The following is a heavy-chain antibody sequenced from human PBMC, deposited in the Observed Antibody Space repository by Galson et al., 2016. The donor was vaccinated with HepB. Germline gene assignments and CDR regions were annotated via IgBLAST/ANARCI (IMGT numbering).Heavy chain of an antibody. J-gene: IGHJ4*02. V-gene: IGHV4-4*02. Sequence: SETLSLTCGVSGASIISRDWWTWVRQPPGKGLEWIGQVYHSGTTNYSPSLKRRATISVDNSKNQFSLMLSSVTAADTAVYYCARQYTGSHLDYWGRGALVTVSS. CDR1: GASIISRDW. CDR3: ARQYTGSHLDY. CDR2: VYHSGTT. D-gene: IGHD1-26*01.